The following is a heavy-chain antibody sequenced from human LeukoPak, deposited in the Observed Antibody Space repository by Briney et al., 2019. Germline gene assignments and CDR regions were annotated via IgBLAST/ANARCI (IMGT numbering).Heavy chain of an antibody. CDR1: GFTFSSYW. D-gene: IGHD6-13*01. J-gene: IGHJ4*02. V-gene: IGHV3-7*01. Sequence: GGSLRLSCAASGFTFSSYWMSWVRQAPGKGLEWVANIKQDGSEKYYVDSVKGRFTISRDNAKNSLYLQMNSLRAEDTAVYYCARDWAAADTFPHYFDYTGQGTLVTVSS. CDR2: IKQDGSEK. CDR3: ARDWAAADTFPHYFDY.